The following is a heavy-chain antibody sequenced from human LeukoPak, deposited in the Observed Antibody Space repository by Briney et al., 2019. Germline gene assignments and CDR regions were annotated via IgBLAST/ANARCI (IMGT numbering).Heavy chain of an antibody. CDR3: ARDLMALPNMEV. Sequence: PSQTLSLTCSVSRGSFSGDNYYWSWIRQPAGKGLEWIGRMDSSGSTTYSPSLKSRVTRSLDRSKNNFSLKMTSVATPDTAVYYCARDLMALPNMEVWGKGATVIVSS. J-gene: IGHJ6*03. CDR1: RGSFSGDNYY. CDR2: MDSSGST. V-gene: IGHV4-61*02. D-gene: IGHD3-10*01.